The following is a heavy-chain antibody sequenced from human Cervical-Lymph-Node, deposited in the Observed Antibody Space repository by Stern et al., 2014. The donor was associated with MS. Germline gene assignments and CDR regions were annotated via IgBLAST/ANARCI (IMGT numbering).Heavy chain of an antibody. CDR2: IYPGDSDP. J-gene: IGHJ6*02. CDR1: GYSFTSYW. Sequence: VQLVQSGAEVKKPGESLKISCKGSGYSFTSYWIGWVRQMPGQGLEWMGIIYPGDSDPRYSPSFQGQVTISADKSISTAYLQWSSLKASDTAMYYCARYISAAGTNYYYGMDVWGQGTTVTVSS. V-gene: IGHV5-51*01. D-gene: IGHD6-13*01. CDR3: ARYISAAGTNYYYGMDV.